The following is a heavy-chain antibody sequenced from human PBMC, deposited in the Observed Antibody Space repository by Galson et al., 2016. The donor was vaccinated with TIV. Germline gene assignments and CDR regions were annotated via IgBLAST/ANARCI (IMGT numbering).Heavy chain of an antibody. CDR1: GGIFSNFV. D-gene: IGHD3-10*01. V-gene: IGHV1-69*06. Sequence: SVKVSCKASGGIFSNFVISWVRQAPGQGLEWMGSINPIFDTANYAQKFQGRVTITADTSTSTFYMDLSSLRSEDTAIYYCARGRGYSFGSGSSYFDYWGQGSLVTVSS. CDR3: ARGRGYSFGSGSSYFDY. CDR2: INPIFDTA. J-gene: IGHJ4*02.